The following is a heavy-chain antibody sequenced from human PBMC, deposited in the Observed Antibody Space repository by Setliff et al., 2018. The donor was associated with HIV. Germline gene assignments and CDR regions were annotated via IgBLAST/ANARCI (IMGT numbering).Heavy chain of an antibody. CDR1: GGSINSYY. CDR3: ARAFGSGSYRWFDP. Sequence: SETLSLTCNVSGGSINSYYWSWIRQPPGKGLEWIGYIYHSGITYYNPSLKSRVTISVDTSKNQFSPRLSSVTAADTAVYYCARAFGSGSYRWFDPWGQGTLVTVSS. V-gene: IGHV4-59*08. D-gene: IGHD3-10*01. CDR2: IYHSGIT. J-gene: IGHJ5*02.